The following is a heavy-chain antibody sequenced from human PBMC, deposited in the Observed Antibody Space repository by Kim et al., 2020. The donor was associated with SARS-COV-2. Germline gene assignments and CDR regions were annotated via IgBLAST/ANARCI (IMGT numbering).Heavy chain of an antibody. D-gene: IGHD3-3*01. V-gene: IGHV3-30*05. CDR3: AKEAGDLWGGFNYAFDY. Sequence: GGSLRLSCAASGFTASGFTFSNHGMHWVRRAPGKGLEWVAIFSHDGSNRYYADSVKGRFTISRDNSQNTIYLQMNSLRAEDTAVYYCAKEAGDLWGGFNYAFDYWGQGTLVTVSS. J-gene: IGHJ4*02. CDR2: FSHDGSNR. CDR1: GFTFSNHG.